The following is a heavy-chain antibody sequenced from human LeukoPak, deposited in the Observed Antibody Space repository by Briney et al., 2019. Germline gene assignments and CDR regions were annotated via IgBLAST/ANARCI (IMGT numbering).Heavy chain of an antibody. CDR1: GYSLTGYY. D-gene: IGHD3-22*01. CDR2: INPNNGGT. CDR3: ARERFSNDYEA. J-gene: IGHJ5*02. Sequence: ASVKVSCKASGYSLTGYYMHWVRQAPGQGLEWMGWINPNNGGTNYAQKFQGRVTMTRDTSISTAYMELSRLRSDDTAVYYCARERFSNDYEAWGQGILVTVSS. V-gene: IGHV1-2*02.